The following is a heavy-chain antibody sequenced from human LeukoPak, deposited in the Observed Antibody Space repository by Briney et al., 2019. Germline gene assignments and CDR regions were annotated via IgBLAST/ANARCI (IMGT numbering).Heavy chain of an antibody. Sequence: ASVKVSCKASGYTFTSYGISWVRQAPGQGLEWMGWISAYNGNTNYAQKLQGRVTMTTDTSTSTAYMELRSLRSDDTAVYYCARDVITIFGVVILGFDYWGQGTLVTVSS. CDR3: ARDVITIFGVVILGFDY. CDR2: ISAYNGNT. V-gene: IGHV1-18*01. CDR1: GYTFTSYG. D-gene: IGHD3-3*01. J-gene: IGHJ4*02.